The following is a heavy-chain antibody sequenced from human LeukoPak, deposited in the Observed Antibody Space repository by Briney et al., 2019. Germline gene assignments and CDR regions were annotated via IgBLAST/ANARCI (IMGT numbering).Heavy chain of an antibody. J-gene: IGHJ6*01. Sequence: PGGSLRLSCAASGFTFSGFAMRWVRRTPGKGLEWVSGICCSGDNTLYADSVKGRFTISRDNSKNTLYLEMNSLRAEDTAIYFCAKMKGHPLPKSYMDVWGQGTAVTVSS. CDR1: GFTFSGFA. CDR2: ICCSGDNT. V-gene: IGHV3-23*01. CDR3: AKMKGHPLPKSYMDV.